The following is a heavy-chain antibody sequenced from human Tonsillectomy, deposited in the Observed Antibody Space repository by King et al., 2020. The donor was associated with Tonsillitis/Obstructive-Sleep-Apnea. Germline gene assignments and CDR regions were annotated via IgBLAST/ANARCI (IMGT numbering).Heavy chain of an antibody. CDR2: IDPSDSYT. D-gene: IGHD4-23*01. CDR1: GYSFTSYW. J-gene: IGHJ4*02. CDR3: ARQNYGSNSVDY. V-gene: IGHV5-10-1*01. Sequence: QLVQSGAEVKKPGESLRISCKGSGYSFTSYWINWVRQMPGKGLEWMGRIDPSDSYTNYNPSFQGHVTISADKSISTAYLQWSSLKASVTAIYYCARQNYGSNSVDYWGQGTLVTVSS.